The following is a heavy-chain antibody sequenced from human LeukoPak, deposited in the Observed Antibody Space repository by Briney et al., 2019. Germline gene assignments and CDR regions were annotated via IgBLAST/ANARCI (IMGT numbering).Heavy chain of an antibody. CDR3: ARDFVAAAGHGDFQH. CDR2: ISYDGSNE. D-gene: IGHD6-13*01. CDR1: GFTFSSYA. J-gene: IGHJ1*01. Sequence: GSLRLSCAASGFTFSSYAMHWVRQAPGKGLEWVAVISYDGSNEYYADSVKGRFTISRDNSKNTLYLQMNSLRAEDTAVYYCARDFVAAAGHGDFQHWGQGTLVTVSS. V-gene: IGHV3-30-3*01.